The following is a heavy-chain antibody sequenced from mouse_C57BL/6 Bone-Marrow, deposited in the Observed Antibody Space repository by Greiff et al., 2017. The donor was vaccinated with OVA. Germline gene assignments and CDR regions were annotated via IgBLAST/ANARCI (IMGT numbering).Heavy chain of an antibody. V-gene: IGHV1-50*01. Sequence: QVQLQQPGAELVKPGASVKLSCKASGYTFTSYWMQWVKQRPGQGLEWIGEIDPSDSYTNYNQKFKGKATLTVDTSSSTAYMQLSSLTSEDSVVYYCARGDYDGAYWGQGTLVTVSA. CDR3: ARGDYDGAY. CDR1: GYTFTSYW. CDR2: IDPSDSYT. J-gene: IGHJ3*01. D-gene: IGHD2-4*01.